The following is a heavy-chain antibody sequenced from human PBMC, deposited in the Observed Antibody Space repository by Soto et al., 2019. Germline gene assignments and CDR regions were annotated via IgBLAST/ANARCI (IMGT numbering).Heavy chain of an antibody. J-gene: IGHJ4*02. D-gene: IGHD6-19*01. CDR3: ARHPTFSGWEYYFDY. Sequence: QLQLQESGPGLVKPSETLSLTCSVSGDSVSSSNFYWGWIRQPPGKGLEWIGSVYYSGSTYYNPSLKSRVTMSVDTSKTQFSLKLSSVTAADAAVYYCARHPTFSGWEYYFDYWGQGTLVTVSS. CDR2: VYYSGST. V-gene: IGHV4-39*01. CDR1: GDSVSSSNFY.